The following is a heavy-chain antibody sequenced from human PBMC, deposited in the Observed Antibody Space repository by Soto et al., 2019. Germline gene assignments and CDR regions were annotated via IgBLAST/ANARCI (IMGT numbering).Heavy chain of an antibody. J-gene: IGHJ4*02. CDR1: GFTFSDYY. CDR3: ARRAEAGRPFDY. CDR2: ISSSGNSI. Sequence: QVQLVESGGGLVKPGGSLSLSCAASGFTFSDYYMTWIRQAPGKGLEWVSYISSSGNSIYYADSVRGRFTVSRDNAKNSLFLQMNSLRADDTAVYYCARRAEAGRPFDYWGLGTLVTVAS. D-gene: IGHD6-13*01. V-gene: IGHV3-11*01.